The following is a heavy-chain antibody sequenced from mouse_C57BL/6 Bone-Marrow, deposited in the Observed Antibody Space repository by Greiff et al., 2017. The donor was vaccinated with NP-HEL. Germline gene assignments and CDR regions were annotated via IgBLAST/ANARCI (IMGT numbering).Heavy chain of an antibody. J-gene: IGHJ2*01. CDR2: ISYDGSN. CDR1: GYSITSGYY. D-gene: IGHD1-1*01. Sequence: DVQLQESGPGLVKPSQSLSLTCSVTGYSITSGYYWNWIRQFPGNKLEWMGYISYDGSNNYIPSLKNRISITRDTSKNQFFLKLNSVTTEDTATYYCARGGLYGSSSLDYWGQGTTLTVSS. CDR3: ARGGLYGSSSLDY. V-gene: IGHV3-6*01.